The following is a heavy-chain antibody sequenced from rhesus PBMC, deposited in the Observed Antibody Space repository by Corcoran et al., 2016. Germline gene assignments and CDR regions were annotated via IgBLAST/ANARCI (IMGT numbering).Heavy chain of an antibody. J-gene: IGHJ3*01. CDR3: ARARGIAAEGDAFDF. V-gene: IGHV4-122*02. Sequence: QLQLQESGPGLVKPSETLSLTCAVSGYSISSGYGWSWIRQPPGKGLEWIWYISYSGSTNYNPSLKCRGAIEIGSVKNQFCLKLSSVIAADTAVYYCARARGIAAEGDAFDFWGQGLRVTVSS. D-gene: IGHD6-25*01. CDR1: GYSISSGYG. CDR2: ISYSGST.